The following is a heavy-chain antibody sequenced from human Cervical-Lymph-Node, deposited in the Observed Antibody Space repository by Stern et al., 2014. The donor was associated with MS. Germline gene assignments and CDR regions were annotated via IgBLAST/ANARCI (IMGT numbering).Heavy chain of an antibody. CDR1: GYTFSVYA. Sequence: VQLVESGSELKKPGASVKVSCKASGYTFSVYALNWVRQAPGQGLEWMGWIDTKTGNPSYAQGFTGRYVFSLDTSVNTAYLQINSLKAEDTAVYYCARTIDLDYWGQGTLVTVSS. D-gene: IGHD2/OR15-2a*01. J-gene: IGHJ4*02. CDR2: IDTKTGNP. V-gene: IGHV7-4-1*02. CDR3: ARTIDLDY.